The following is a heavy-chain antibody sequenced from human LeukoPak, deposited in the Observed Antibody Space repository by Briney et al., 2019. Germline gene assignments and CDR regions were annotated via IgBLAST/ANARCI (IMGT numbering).Heavy chain of an antibody. J-gene: IGHJ4*02. Sequence: GASVKVSCKASGGTFSSYAISWVRQAPGQELEWMGGIIPIFGTANYAQKFQGRVTITADKSTSTAYMELNSLRSEDTAVYYCAREGYSSTPDYWGQGTLVTVSS. CDR3: AREGYSSTPDY. CDR2: IIPIFGTA. V-gene: IGHV1-69*06. CDR1: GGTFSSYA. D-gene: IGHD6-19*01.